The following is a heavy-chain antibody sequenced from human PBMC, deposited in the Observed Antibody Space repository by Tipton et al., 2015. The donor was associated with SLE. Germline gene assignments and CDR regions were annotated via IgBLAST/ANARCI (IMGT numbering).Heavy chain of an antibody. V-gene: IGHV4-59*08. J-gene: IGHJ4*02. Sequence: TLSLTCAVYGGSFSSYYWSWIRQPPGKGLEWIGYIYYTGSTYYNPSLKSRVTISVDTSKNQFSLKLSSVTAADTAVYYCARRGYSYVDYWGQGTLVTVSS. CDR1: GGSFSSYY. D-gene: IGHD5-18*01. CDR3: ARRGYSYVDY. CDR2: IYYTGST.